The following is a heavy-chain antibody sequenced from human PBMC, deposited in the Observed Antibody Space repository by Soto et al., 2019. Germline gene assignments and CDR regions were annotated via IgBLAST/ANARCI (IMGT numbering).Heavy chain of an antibody. V-gene: IGHV4-59*01. CDR1: VESISIYY. Sequence: PSETLSLTCTVSVESISIYYWSWIRQPPGKGLEWIGYTYYSGSTNYNPSLKSRVTISVDTSKNQFSLKLSSVTAADTAVYYCARDAGGPADYWGQGTLVTVSS. D-gene: IGHD2-15*01. CDR2: TYYSGST. CDR3: ARDAGGPADY. J-gene: IGHJ4*02.